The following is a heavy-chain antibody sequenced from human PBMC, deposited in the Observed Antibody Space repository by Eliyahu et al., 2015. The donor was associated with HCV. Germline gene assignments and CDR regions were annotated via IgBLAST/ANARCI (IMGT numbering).Heavy chain of an antibody. CDR2: ISWNSGSI. CDR3: AKDKVPDTADAFDI. CDR1: GFTFDDYA. J-gene: IGHJ3*02. Sequence: EVQLVESGGGLVQXGRSLRLSCAASGFTFDDYAMHWVRQAPGKGLEWVSGISWNSGSIGYADSVKGRFTISRDNAKNSLYLQMNSLRAEDTALYYCAKDKVPDTADAFDIWGQGTMVTVSS. V-gene: IGHV3-9*01. D-gene: IGHD5-18*01.